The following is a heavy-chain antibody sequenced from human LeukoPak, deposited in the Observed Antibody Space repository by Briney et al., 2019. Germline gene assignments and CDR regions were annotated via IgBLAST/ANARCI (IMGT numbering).Heavy chain of an antibody. J-gene: IGHJ2*01. Sequence: SETLSLTCSVSGGFNTHYYWSWIRQPPGKGLEWIGYFYHSGNTNYNPSLKSRVTISVDTSKNHFSLKLSSVTAADTAVYYCARSGQDDSSSWYFWCFDLWGRGTLVTVSS. V-gene: IGHV4-59*01. CDR2: FYHSGNT. D-gene: IGHD6-13*01. CDR1: GGFNTHYY. CDR3: ARSGQDDSSSWYFWCFDL.